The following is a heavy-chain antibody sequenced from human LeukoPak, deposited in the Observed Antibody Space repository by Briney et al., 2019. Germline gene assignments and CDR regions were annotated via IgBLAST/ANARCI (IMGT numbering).Heavy chain of an antibody. CDR1: GFIFSSYA. D-gene: IGHD6-19*01. V-gene: IGHV3-30*18. CDR2: ISYDGSNK. J-gene: IGHJ4*02. CDR3: AKDRVEGKQWLAQFDS. Sequence: PGRSLRLSCAASGFIFSSYAMYWVRQAPGKGLEWVAVISYDGSNKYYGDSVKGRFTISRDNSKSTLYLQTNTLRVEDAAVYYCAKDRVEGKQWLAQFDSWGQGTLVTVSS.